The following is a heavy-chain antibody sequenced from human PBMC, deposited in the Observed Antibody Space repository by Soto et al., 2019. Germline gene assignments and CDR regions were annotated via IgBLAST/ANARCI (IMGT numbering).Heavy chain of an antibody. CDR2: INAGNGNT. V-gene: IGHV1-3*01. Sequence: QVQLVQSGAEVKKPGASVKVSCKASGYTFTSYAMHWVRHAPGQRLEWMGWINAGNGNTKYSKKFQGRVTITRDAAASTAYMEMSSLRSEDTAGYLCARYPGDDSSAAHHWGQRSLVTVSA. CDR3: ARYPGDDSSAAHH. CDR1: GYTFTSYA. J-gene: IGHJ5*02. D-gene: IGHD3-22*01.